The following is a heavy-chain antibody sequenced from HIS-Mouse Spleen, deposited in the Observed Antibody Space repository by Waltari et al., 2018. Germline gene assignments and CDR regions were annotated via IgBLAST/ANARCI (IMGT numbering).Heavy chain of an antibody. Sequence: QLQLQESGPGLVKPSETLSLTCTVSGGSISSSSYYWGWRRQPPGKGLEWIGSRYYRGGTYYTPSLKSRVTISVDTSKNQFSLKLSSVTAADTAVYYCAREIPYSSSWYDWYFDLWGRGTLVTVSS. D-gene: IGHD6-13*01. J-gene: IGHJ2*01. V-gene: IGHV4-39*07. CDR2: RYYRGGT. CDR3: AREIPYSSSWYDWYFDL. CDR1: GGSISSSSYY.